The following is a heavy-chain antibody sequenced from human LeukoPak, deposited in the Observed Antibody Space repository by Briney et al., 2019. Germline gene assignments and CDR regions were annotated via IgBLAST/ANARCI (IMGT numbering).Heavy chain of an antibody. CDR1: AFTFSSYA. J-gene: IGHJ4*02. D-gene: IGHD4-17*01. Sequence: GGSLRLSCVASAFTFSSYAVSWFRQAPGKGLEWVSVISGSGGRTYYADSVKGRFTISRDNSKNTLFLQMNSLRADDTAVYYCAKGAQDYGDSTTDYWGQGTLVTVSS. CDR3: AKGAQDYGDSTTDY. V-gene: IGHV3-23*01. CDR2: ISGSGGRT.